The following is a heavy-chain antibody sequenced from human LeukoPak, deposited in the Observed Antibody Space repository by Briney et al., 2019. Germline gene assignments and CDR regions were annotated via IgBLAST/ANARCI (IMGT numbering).Heavy chain of an antibody. CDR2: IYYTGSA. CDR3: ARHGPGSGWSFDY. D-gene: IGHD6-19*01. J-gene: IGHJ4*02. CDR1: GDSISNNNYY. V-gene: IGHV4-39*01. Sequence: PSETLSLTCTVSGDSISNNNYYWGWIRQPPGKGLEWIGGIYYTGSAYYSPSLKSRVTISVDTSKNQFSLKLSSVTAADTAIYYCARHGPGSGWSFDYWGQGTLVTVSS.